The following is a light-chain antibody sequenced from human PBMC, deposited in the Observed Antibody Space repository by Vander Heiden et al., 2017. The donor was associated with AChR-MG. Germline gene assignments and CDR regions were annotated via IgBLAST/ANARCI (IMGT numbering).Light chain of an antibody. CDR1: SSDVGGYNY. J-gene: IGLJ3*02. Sequence: QSAPTQPASVSGSPGQSITISCTGTSSDVGGYNYVSWYQQHPGKAPKLMIYDVNNRPSGVSNRFSGFKSGNTASLTISGLQAEDEADYYCTSYTSSSSWVFGGGTKLTVL. CDR3: TSYTSSSSWV. CDR2: DVN. V-gene: IGLV2-14*03.